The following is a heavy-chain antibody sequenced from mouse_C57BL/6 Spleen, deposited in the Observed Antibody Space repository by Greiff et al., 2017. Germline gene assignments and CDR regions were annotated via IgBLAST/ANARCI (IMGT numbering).Heavy chain of an antibody. CDR3: ARGGAWFAY. J-gene: IGHJ3*01. CDR2: INPNNGGT. V-gene: IGHV1-26*01. Sequence: VQLQQSGPELVKPGASVKISCKASGYTFTDYYMNWVKQSHGKSLEWIGDINPNNGGTSYNQKFKGKATLTVDKSSRTAYMELRSLTSEDSAVYYCARGGAWFAYWGQGTLVTVSA. CDR1: GYTFTDYY.